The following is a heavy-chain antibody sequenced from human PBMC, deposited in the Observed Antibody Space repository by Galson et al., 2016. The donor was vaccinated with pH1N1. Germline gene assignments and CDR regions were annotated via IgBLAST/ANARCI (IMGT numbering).Heavy chain of an antibody. D-gene: IGHD4-17*01. CDR2: INPNSGAT. CDR3: ARPSYGDHHDY. J-gene: IGHJ4*02. CDR1: GYTFTDYY. Sequence: SVKVSCKASGYTFTDYYIHWVRQAPGQGLEWMGRINPNSGATNYAQKFQGRVTMTRDTSISTAYMELSRLRSDDTAMFYCARPSYGDHHDYGSQGTLVTVSS. V-gene: IGHV1-2*06.